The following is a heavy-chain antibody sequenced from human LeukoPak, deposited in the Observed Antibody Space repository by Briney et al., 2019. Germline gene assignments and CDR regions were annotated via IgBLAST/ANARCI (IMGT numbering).Heavy chain of an antibody. Sequence: PGRPLRLSCAASGFTFRAHSMHWVRQTPGKGLEWVAFTSYDGSKKYYGDSVKGRLTISRDNSKNTLYLEVSTLRAEDTAVYYCTRNPEMQYWFDPWGQGTLVTVSS. V-gene: IGHV3-30-3*01. CDR1: GFTFRAHS. J-gene: IGHJ5*02. CDR3: TRNPEMQYWFDP. CDR2: TSYDGSKK. D-gene: IGHD2/OR15-2a*01.